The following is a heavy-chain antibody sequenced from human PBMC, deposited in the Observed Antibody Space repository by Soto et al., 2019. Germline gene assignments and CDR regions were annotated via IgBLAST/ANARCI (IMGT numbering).Heavy chain of an antibody. CDR3: ARHGLYSGYGDYYYYYMDV. J-gene: IGHJ6*03. V-gene: IGHV5-51*01. CDR1: GYSFTSYW. CDR2: IYPGDSDT. Sequence: GESLKISCKGSGYSFTSYWIGWVRQMPGKGLEWMGIIYPGDSDTRYSPSFQGQVTISADKSISTAYLQWSSLKASDTAMYYCARHGLYSGYGDYYYYYMDVWGKGTTVTVSS. D-gene: IGHD5-12*01.